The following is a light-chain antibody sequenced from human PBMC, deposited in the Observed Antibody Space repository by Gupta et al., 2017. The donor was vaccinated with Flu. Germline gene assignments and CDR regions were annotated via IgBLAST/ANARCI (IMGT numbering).Light chain of an antibody. CDR2: KDS. CDR3: QSADSSGTSP. J-gene: IGLJ3*02. CDR1: ALPKQY. Sequence: SYELTQPPSVSVSPGQTARITCSGDALPKQYAYWYQQKPGQAPVLVIYKDSERPSGIPERFSGSSSGTTATLTISGVQAEDEADYYCQSADSSGTSPFGGGTKLTVL. V-gene: IGLV3-25*02.